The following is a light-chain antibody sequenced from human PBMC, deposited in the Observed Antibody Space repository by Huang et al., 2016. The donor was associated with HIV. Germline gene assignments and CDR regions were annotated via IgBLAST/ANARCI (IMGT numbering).Light chain of an antibody. Sequence: EIVMTQSPATLSVSPGKRATLSCRASQSVSSNLAWYQQKPGQAPRLLIYGVATRATGIPARFSGSGAGTEFTLTINSLQSEDFAVYYCQQYNNWPPLTFGGGTKVEIK. CDR2: GVA. CDR1: QSVSSN. V-gene: IGKV3-15*01. J-gene: IGKJ4*01. CDR3: QQYNNWPPLT.